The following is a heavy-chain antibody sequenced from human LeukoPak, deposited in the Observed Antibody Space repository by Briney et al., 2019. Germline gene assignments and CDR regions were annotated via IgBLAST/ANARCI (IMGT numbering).Heavy chain of an antibody. CDR3: ATAFYGSGSYPFDY. D-gene: IGHD3-10*01. CDR1: GYTLTELS. CDR2: FDPEDGET. Sequence: ASVKVSCKASGYTLTELSMHWVRQAPGKGLEWMGGFDPEDGETIYAQKFQGRVTMTEDTSADTAYMELSSLRSEDTAVYYCATAFYGSGSYPFDYWGQGTLVTVSS. J-gene: IGHJ4*02. V-gene: IGHV1-24*01.